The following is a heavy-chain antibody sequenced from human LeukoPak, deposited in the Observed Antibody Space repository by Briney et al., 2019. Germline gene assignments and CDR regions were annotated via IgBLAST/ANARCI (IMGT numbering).Heavy chain of an antibody. CDR2: ISYDGSNK. CDR1: GFTFSSYA. D-gene: IGHD3-10*01. CDR3: ARDYADLLLWFGELLSHGAFDI. V-gene: IGHV3-30-3*01. Sequence: GGSLRLSCAASGFTFSSYAMHWVRQAPGKGLEWVAVISYDGSNKYYADSVKGRFTISRDNSKNTLYLQMNSLRAEDTAVYYCARDYADLLLWFGELLSHGAFDIWGQGTMVTVSS. J-gene: IGHJ3*02.